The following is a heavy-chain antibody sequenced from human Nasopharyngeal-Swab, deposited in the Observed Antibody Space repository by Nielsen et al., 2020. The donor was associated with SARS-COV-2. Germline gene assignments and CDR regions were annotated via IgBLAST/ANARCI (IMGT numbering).Heavy chain of an antibody. CDR1: GGSISNYY. D-gene: IGHD2-2*03. J-gene: IGHJ4*02. CDR3: ARGRLDLGDY. CDR2: VYDSGGT. Sequence: SETLSLTCTVSGGSISNYYWSWIRQPPGKGLEWIGYVYDSGGTNYNPSLKSRVTMSVDTSKNQFSLKLRSVTAADTAVYYCARGRLDLGDYWGQGTLVTVSS. V-gene: IGHV4-59*08.